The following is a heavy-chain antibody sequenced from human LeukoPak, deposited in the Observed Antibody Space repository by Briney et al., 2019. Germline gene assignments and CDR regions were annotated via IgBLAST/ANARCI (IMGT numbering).Heavy chain of an antibody. CDR3: ARDQEGYCSGGSCSWRWFDP. V-gene: IGHV1-2*02. Sequence: ASVKVSCKASGYTFTDYYMHWVRQAPGQGLEWMGWIDPNRGATNYAQKFQVRVTMTRDTSISTAFMELSRLRSDDTAVYYCARDQEGYCSGGSCSWRWFDPWGQGTLVTVSS. D-gene: IGHD2-15*01. CDR1: GYTFTDYY. J-gene: IGHJ5*02. CDR2: IDPNRGAT.